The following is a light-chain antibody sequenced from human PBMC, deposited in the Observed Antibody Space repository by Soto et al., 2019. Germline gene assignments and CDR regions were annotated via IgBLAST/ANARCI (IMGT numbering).Light chain of an antibody. CDR3: QQYNNWPPLT. V-gene: IGKV3D-15*01. J-gene: IGKJ4*01. Sequence: EIVMTQSPATLSVSPGDRATLSCRASQSVDNDLAWYQQKPGQPPRLLIYDASTRATGIPARFSGSQSGTEFTLTISSLLSEDFAVYSCQQYNNWPPLTFGGGTKVDIK. CDR1: QSVDND. CDR2: DAS.